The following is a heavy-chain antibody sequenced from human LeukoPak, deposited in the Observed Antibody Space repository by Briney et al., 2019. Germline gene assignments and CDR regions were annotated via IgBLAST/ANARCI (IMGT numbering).Heavy chain of an antibody. V-gene: IGHV4-31*03. CDR1: GGAISSAGFY. CDR2: IYYSGST. J-gene: IGHJ4*02. D-gene: IGHD3-10*01. CDR3: ARVPYGPNYFDY. Sequence: PSETLSLTFTVSGGAISSAGFYWSWIRQHPGKGLEWIGYIYYSGSTNYNPSLESRLIISMDTSKNLFSLKVSSVTAADTAVYFCARVPYGPNYFDYWGQGTLVTVSS.